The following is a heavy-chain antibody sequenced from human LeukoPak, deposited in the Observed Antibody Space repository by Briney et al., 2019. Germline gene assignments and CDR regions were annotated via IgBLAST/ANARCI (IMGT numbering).Heavy chain of an antibody. CDR1: GYTFTGYY. D-gene: IGHD4-11*01. J-gene: IGHJ4*02. CDR2: INPNSGGT. V-gene: IGHV1-2*02. Sequence: ASVKVSCKASGYTFTGYYMHWVRQAPGQGLEWMGWINPNSGGTNYAQKFQGRVTMTRDASISTAYMELSRLRSDDTAVYYCARVASTTVRSMDYWGQGTLVTVSS. CDR3: ARVASTTVRSMDY.